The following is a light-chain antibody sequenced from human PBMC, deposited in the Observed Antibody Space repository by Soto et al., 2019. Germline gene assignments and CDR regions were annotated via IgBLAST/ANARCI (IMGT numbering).Light chain of an antibody. CDR1: QTVERW. J-gene: IGKJ4*01. CDR2: DVS. V-gene: IGKV1-5*01. Sequence: DIQMTQSPSTLSASVGDRVTITCRASQTVERWLAWYQQKPGKAPNLLISDVSSLERGVPSRFSGSGSATEFTLTISSLQPEDFGTYYCQQSYSVPRTFGGGTRVEI. CDR3: QQSYSVPRT.